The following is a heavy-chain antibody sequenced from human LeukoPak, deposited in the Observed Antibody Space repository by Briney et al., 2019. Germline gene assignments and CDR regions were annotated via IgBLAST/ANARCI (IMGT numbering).Heavy chain of an antibody. D-gene: IGHD1-26*01. CDR1: GVTLSSYA. CDR2: ISSSGSGGNT. V-gene: IGHV3-23*01. Sequence: PGGSLRLSCAASGVTLSSYAMSWARQAPGKGLEWVSGISSSGSGGNTYYADSVKGRFTISRDSSKNTLFLHMNTLRAEDTAIYYCAKDSGGIGARFDPWGQGTLVTVSS. CDR3: AKDSGGIGARFDP. J-gene: IGHJ5*02.